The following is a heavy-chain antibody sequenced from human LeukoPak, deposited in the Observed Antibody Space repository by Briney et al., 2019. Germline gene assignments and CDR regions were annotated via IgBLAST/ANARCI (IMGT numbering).Heavy chain of an antibody. CDR3: ARVSGYCSGGSCYYFDY. Sequence: SQTLSLTCSVSNGSISSGGFYWSWIRQHPGKGLEWIGYIYYSGSTYYTPSLEGRVTISIDTSRNQFSLKLNSMTAADMAVYYCARVSGYCSGGSCYYFDYWGQGTLVTVSS. CDR1: NGSISSGGFY. CDR2: IYYSGST. V-gene: IGHV4-31*03. D-gene: IGHD2-15*01. J-gene: IGHJ4*02.